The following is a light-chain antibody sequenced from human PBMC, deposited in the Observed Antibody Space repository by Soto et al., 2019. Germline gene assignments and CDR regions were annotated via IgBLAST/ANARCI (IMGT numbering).Light chain of an antibody. Sequence: DIQMTQSPSSLSASVGDRITITCQASQDIGNYVNWYQQKPGKAPKLMIYDASALESGVPSRFSGSGSGTDFTFTISSLQPEDFATDSCLQYYNVPITFGQGTRLEIK. J-gene: IGKJ5*01. CDR1: QDIGNY. V-gene: IGKV1-33*01. CDR3: LQYYNVPIT. CDR2: DAS.